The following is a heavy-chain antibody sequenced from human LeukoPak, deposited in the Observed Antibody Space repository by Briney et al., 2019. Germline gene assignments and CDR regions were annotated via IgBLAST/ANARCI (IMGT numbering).Heavy chain of an antibody. CDR1: GFTFSSYA. CDR3: AKVRDLDTVLGRFDN. D-gene: IGHD5-18*01. V-gene: IGHV3-23*01. J-gene: IGHJ5*02. CDR2: ISGSLI. Sequence: GGSLRLSCAASGFTFSSYAMSWVRQAPGKGLEWLSSISGSLIYYADSVKGRFTISRDNSKNTLYLQMNSLRAEDTAVYYCAKVRDLDTVLGRFDNWGQGTLVTVSS.